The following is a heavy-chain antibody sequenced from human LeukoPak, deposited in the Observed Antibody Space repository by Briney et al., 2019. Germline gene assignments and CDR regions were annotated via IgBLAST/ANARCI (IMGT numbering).Heavy chain of an antibody. Sequence: SETLSLTCSVSGDSISSYYWTWIRQTPGKGLEWIAYIHYNGNTKSNPSLKSRVTISLDTSKNQFSLKLTSLTAADTAVYYCARVTMVRGVMPDYWGQGTLVTVSS. CDR2: IHYNGNT. V-gene: IGHV4-59*01. D-gene: IGHD3-10*01. CDR1: GDSISSYY. CDR3: ARVTMVRGVMPDY. J-gene: IGHJ4*02.